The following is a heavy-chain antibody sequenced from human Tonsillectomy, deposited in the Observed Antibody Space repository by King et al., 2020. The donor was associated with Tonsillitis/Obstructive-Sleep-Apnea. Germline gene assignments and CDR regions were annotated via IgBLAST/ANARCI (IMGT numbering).Heavy chain of an antibody. J-gene: IGHJ2*01. V-gene: IGHV1-2*02. D-gene: IGHD6-6*01. Sequence: QLVQSGAEVKKPGASVKVSCKASGYTFTGYYMHWVRQAPGQGLEWMGWINPNSGGTNYAQKFQGRVTMTRDTSIRTAYMELSRLRSDDTAVYYCARKVGDLMSSSSSGWYFDLWGRGTLVTVSS. CDR3: ARKVGDLMSSSSSGWYFDL. CDR1: GYTFTGYY. CDR2: INPNSGGT.